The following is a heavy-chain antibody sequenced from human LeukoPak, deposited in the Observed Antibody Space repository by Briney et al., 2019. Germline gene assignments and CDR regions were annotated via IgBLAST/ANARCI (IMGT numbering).Heavy chain of an antibody. CDR1: GGSISSYY. CDR2: IYYSGST. CDR3: VRSFRYNWFDP. D-gene: IGHD3-10*01. V-gene: IGHV4-59*12. Sequence: PSETLSLTCTVSGGSISSYYWSWIRQPPGKGLEWIGYIYYSGSTNYNPSLKSRVTISIDTSKNQFSLNLSSVTAADTAVYYCVRSFRYNWFDPWGQGTLVTVS. J-gene: IGHJ5*02.